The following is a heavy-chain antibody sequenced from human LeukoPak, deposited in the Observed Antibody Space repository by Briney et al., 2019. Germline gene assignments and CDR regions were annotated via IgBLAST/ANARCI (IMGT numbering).Heavy chain of an antibody. CDR2: IGSSGGST. J-gene: IGHJ4*02. CDR1: GFTFSGYG. V-gene: IGHV3-23*01. Sequence: PAGMSLRLSCAASGFTFSGYGMHWVRQAPGKGLEWVSSIGSSGGSTYYPDSVKGRFTISRDNSKNTLYLQMNSLRAEDTALYYCARGGRYYFDYWGQGTLVTVSS. CDR3: ARGGRYYFDY. D-gene: IGHD3-16*01.